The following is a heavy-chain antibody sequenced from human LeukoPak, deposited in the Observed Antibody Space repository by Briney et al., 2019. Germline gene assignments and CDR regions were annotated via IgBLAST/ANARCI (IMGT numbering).Heavy chain of an antibody. CDR3: ARVGLRPI. CDR2: INHSGST. Sequence: KPSETLSLTCAVYGGSFSGYYWSWIRQPPGKGLEWIGEINHSGSTNYNPSLKSRVTISVDTSKNQFSLKLSSVTAADTAVYYCARVGLRPIWGQGTMVTVSS. J-gene: IGHJ3*02. CDR1: GGSFSGYY. D-gene: IGHD4-17*01. V-gene: IGHV4-34*01.